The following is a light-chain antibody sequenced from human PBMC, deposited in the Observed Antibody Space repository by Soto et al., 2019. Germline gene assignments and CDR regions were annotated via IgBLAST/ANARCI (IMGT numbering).Light chain of an antibody. J-gene: IGKJ4*01. Sequence: TQSPGTLSLSPGKRATISCGASQSVSSRLAWYQQKPGKAPKILMYAASTLQSGVPSRFSGSGSGTDCTITISSLKKEDFATYYCQQLESYTSTFGGGAKVDIK. CDR2: AAS. CDR3: QQLESYTST. CDR1: QSVSSR. V-gene: IGKV1-9*01.